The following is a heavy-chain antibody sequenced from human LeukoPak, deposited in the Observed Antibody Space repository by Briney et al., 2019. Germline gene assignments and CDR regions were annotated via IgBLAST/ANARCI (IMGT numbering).Heavy chain of an antibody. CDR2: IYSGGAT. D-gene: IGHD6-6*01. V-gene: IGHV3-66*01. CDR3: ARDPPAVAANTYG. Sequence: GGSLRLSCAASGFAVSNNYMRWVRQAPGKGLEWVSLIYSGGATFYADAVKGRFTISRDGSKNTLYLQMNSLRAEDTAVYYCARDPPAVAANTYGWGQGTLVTVSS. CDR1: GFAVSNNY. J-gene: IGHJ4*02.